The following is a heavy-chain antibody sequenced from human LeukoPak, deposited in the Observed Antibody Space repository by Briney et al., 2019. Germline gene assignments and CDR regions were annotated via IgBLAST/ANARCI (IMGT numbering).Heavy chain of an antibody. J-gene: IGHJ4*02. CDR3: AREKGYSYCFPFDY. CDR2: INWNGGST. CDR1: GFTFDDYG. D-gene: IGHD5-18*01. V-gene: IGHV3-20*04. Sequence: GGSLRLSCAASGFTFDDYGMSWVRQPPGKGLEWVSGINWNGGSTGYPDSVTGRFTISRDNAKNSLYLQMNSLRAEETALYCCAREKGYSYCFPFDYWGQGTLVTVSS.